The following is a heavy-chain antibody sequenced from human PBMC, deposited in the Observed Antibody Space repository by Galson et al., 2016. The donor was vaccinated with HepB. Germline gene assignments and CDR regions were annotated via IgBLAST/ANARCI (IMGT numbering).Heavy chain of an antibody. D-gene: IGHD3-10*01. Sequence: SLRLSCAASGFSFSISGMSWVRQTPGRGLEWVSGITGSGATTHYADSVKGRFTISRDNSKNTLYLQMNSLRAEDTAVYYCAKDRLPYGSGSFFPDYWGQGTLVTVSS. J-gene: IGHJ4*02. CDR3: AKDRLPYGSGSFFPDY. CDR2: ITGSGATT. CDR1: GFSFSISG. V-gene: IGHV3-23*01.